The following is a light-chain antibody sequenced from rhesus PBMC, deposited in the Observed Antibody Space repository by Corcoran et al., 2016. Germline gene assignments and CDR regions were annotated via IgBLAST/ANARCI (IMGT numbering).Light chain of an antibody. CDR3: KKYGSSPLDS. J-gene: IGKJ2*01. CDR1: QSISRW. V-gene: IGKV1-22*01. Sequence: DIQMTQSPSSLSASVGDTVTITCRASQSISRWLAWFRQKTGEAPKLLIYKASTVQSGVPSRFSGRGSGTECNLASSSRRSEDFATDDGKKYGSSPLDSCGQVTKVEIK. CDR2: KAS.